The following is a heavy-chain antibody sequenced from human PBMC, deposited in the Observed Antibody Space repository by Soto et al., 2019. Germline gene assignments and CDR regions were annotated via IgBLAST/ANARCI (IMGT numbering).Heavy chain of an antibody. CDR1: GYRFTSYW. CDR3: ARGDYDILTGDFKSYYGMDV. Sequence: GESLKISCKGSGYRFTSYWINWVRQMPGKGLEWMGRIDPSDSDTRYSPSFQGQVTISADKSIRTAYLQWSSLKASDTAIYYCARGDYDILTGDFKSYYGMDVWGQGTTVTVS. CDR2: IDPSDSDT. D-gene: IGHD3-9*01. V-gene: IGHV5-10-1*04. J-gene: IGHJ6*02.